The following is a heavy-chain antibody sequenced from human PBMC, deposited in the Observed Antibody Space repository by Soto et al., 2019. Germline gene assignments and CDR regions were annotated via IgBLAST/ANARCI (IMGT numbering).Heavy chain of an antibody. V-gene: IGHV3-30-3*01. J-gene: IGHJ4*02. CDR1: GFTFSSYA. CDR2: ISYDGSNK. CDR3: ARGVNYYDSSGYSAPYYLDY. Sequence: GGSLRLSCAASGFTFSSYAMHWVRQAPGKGLEWVAVISYDGSNKYYADSVKGRFTISRDNSKNTLYLQMNSLRAEDTAVYYCARGVNYYDSSGYSAPYYLDYWGQGTLVTVSS. D-gene: IGHD3-22*01.